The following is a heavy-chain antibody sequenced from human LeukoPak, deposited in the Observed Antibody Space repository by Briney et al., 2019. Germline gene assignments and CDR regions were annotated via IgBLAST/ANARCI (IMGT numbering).Heavy chain of an antibody. D-gene: IGHD2-8*02. Sequence: SETLSLTCTVSGGSISSSSHYWGWIRQPPGKGLEWIAIISYGGGAFYNPSLKSRVTISVDTSKNQFSLTLTSVTAADTAAYYCARRYCSGGICYYFDSWGQGTLVTVSS. CDR3: ARRYCSGGICYYFDS. CDR2: ISYGGGA. CDR1: GGSISSSSHY. V-gene: IGHV4-39*01. J-gene: IGHJ4*02.